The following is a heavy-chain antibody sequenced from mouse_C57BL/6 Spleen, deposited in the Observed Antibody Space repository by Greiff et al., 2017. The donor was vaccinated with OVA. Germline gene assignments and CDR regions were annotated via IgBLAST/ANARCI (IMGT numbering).Heavy chain of an antibody. CDR2: IDPSDSDT. Sequence: QVQLQQPGAELVRPGSSVKLSCKASGYTFTSYWMHWVKQRPIQGLEWIGNIDPSDSDTHYNQKFKGKATLTVDTSSSTAYMQLSSLTSEDSAVYYGARAFEYYGSSEARCFAYWGQGTPVTVSA. J-gene: IGHJ3*01. CDR3: ARAFEYYGSSEARCFAY. V-gene: IGHV1-52*01. D-gene: IGHD1-1*01. CDR1: GYTFTSYW.